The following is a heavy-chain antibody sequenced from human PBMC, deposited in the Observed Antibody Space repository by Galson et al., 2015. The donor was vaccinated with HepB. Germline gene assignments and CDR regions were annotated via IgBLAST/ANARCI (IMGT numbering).Heavy chain of an antibody. V-gene: IGHV5-51*01. Sequence: QSGAEVKKPGESLKISCKGSGYSFSTYWIGWVRQMPGQGLEWMGIIYPADSDTRYSPSFQGHVTISADKSISTAYLQWSSLKASDTAMYYCASRQVNDYGDFYFDYWGQGTLVTVSS. J-gene: IGHJ4*02. D-gene: IGHD4-17*01. CDR2: IYPADSDT. CDR1: GYSFSTYW. CDR3: ASRQVNDYGDFYFDY.